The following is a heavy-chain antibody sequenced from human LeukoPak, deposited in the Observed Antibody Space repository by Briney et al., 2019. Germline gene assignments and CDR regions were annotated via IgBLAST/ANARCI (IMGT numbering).Heavy chain of an antibody. CDR2: IYTSGST. J-gene: IGHJ3*02. CDR3: ARQLKATRAFDI. V-gene: IGHV4-4*07. CDR1: GDSINSYY. D-gene: IGHD1-26*01. Sequence: SETLSLTCTVSGDSINSYYWTWIRQPAGKGLEWIGRIYTSGSTNYNPSLKSRVTISVDTSKNQFSLKLSSVTAAGTAVYYCARQLKATRAFDIWGQGTMVTVSS.